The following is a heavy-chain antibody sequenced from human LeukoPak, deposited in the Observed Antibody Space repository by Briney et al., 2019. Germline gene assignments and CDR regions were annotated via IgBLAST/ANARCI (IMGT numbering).Heavy chain of an antibody. Sequence: GGSLRLSCAASGFTFSNYAMTWVRQAPGKRLEWVSAVSGGGENTYYADSVKGRFTISRDNSKNTLFLQMNSLRAEDTAVYYCAKRPRILTGYAYYFDYWGQGTLVTVSS. J-gene: IGHJ4*02. CDR3: AKRPRILTGYAYYFDY. V-gene: IGHV3-23*01. CDR1: GFTFSNYA. D-gene: IGHD3-9*01. CDR2: VSGGGENT.